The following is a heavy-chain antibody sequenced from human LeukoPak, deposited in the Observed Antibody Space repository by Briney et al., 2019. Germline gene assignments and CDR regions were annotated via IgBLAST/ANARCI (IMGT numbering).Heavy chain of an antibody. V-gene: IGHV1-18*01. CDR2: ISAYNGNT. CDR3: ARAYCGGDCYSNYYYMDV. Sequence: ASVKVSCKASGYTFTSYGISWVRQAPGQGREWMGWISAYNGNTNYAQKLQGRVTMTTDTSTSTAYLELRSLRSDDTAVYYCARAYCGGDCYSNYYYMDVWGKGTTVTVSS. CDR1: GYTFTSYG. D-gene: IGHD2-21*02. J-gene: IGHJ6*03.